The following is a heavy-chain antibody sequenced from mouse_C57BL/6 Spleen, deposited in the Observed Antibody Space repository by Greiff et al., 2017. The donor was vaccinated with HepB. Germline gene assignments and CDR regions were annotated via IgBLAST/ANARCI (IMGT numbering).Heavy chain of an antibody. CDR1: GYTFTDYY. CDR2: IYPGSGNT. D-gene: IGHD2-4*01. CDR3: AREVYYDYDGENYFDY. J-gene: IGHJ2*01. Sequence: VQLQQSGAELVRPGASVKLSCKASGYTFTDYYINWVKQRPGQGLEWIARIYPGSGNTYYNEKFKGKATLTAEKSSSTAYMQRSSLTSEDSAVYFCAREVYYDYDGENYFDYWGQGTTLTVSS. V-gene: IGHV1-76*01.